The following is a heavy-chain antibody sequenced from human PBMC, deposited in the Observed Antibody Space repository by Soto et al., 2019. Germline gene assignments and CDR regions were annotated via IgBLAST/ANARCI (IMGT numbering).Heavy chain of an antibody. J-gene: IGHJ6*02. V-gene: IGHV3-33*01. D-gene: IGHD3-10*01. CDR2: IWYDGSNK. CDR3: ARDSGSPPYKGMDV. CDR1: GFTFSSYG. Sequence: GGSLRLSCAASGFTFSSYGMHWVRQAPGKGLEWVAVIWYDGSNKYYADPVKGRFTISRDNSKNTLYLQMNSLRAEDTAVYYCARDSGSPPYKGMDVWGQGTTVTVSS.